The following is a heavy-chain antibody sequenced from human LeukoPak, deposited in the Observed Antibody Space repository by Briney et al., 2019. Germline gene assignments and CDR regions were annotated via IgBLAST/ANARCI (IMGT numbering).Heavy chain of an antibody. CDR1: GFTFSSYA. Sequence: PGGSLRLSCVASGFTFSSYAMNWVRQAPGKGLEWVSAISGSGGSTYYADSVKGRFTISRDNSKNTLYLQMNSLRAEDTAVYHCASSGVFPHNPLDYWGQGTLVTVSS. CDR2: ISGSGGST. J-gene: IGHJ4*02. CDR3: ASSGVFPHNPLDY. D-gene: IGHD6-19*01. V-gene: IGHV3-23*01.